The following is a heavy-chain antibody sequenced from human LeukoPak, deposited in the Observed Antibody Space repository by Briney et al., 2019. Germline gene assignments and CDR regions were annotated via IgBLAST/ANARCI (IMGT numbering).Heavy chain of an antibody. J-gene: IGHJ4*02. CDR1: GYIFTTYG. CDR2: INTNTGNP. Sequence: ASVKVSCKASGYIFTTYGMNWVRQAPGQGLEWMGWINTNTGNPTYAQGFTGRFVFSLDTSVSTAYLQISSLKAEDTAVYYCAKEGQYSSSWYLGYWGQGTLVTVSS. V-gene: IGHV7-4-1*02. D-gene: IGHD6-13*01. CDR3: AKEGQYSSSWYLGY.